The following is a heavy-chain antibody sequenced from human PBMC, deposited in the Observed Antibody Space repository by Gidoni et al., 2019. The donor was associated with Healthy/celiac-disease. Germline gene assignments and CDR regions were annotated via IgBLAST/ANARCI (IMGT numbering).Heavy chain of an antibody. D-gene: IGHD3-10*01. CDR2: IYYSGST. CDR3: ARLMGYYFDY. J-gene: IGHJ4*02. Sequence: QLQLQESGPGLVKPSETLSLTCTVSGGTISSSSYYWGWIRPPPGKGLEWIGSIYYSGSTYYNPSLKSRDTISVDTSKNQFSLKLSSVNAADTAVYYCARLMGYYFDYWGQGTLVTVSS. CDR1: GGTISSSSYY. V-gene: IGHV4-39*01.